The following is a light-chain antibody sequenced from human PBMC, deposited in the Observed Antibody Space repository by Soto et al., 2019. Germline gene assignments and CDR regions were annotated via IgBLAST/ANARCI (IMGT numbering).Light chain of an antibody. CDR1: QSVSSY. CDR3: QQSYSTPLT. J-gene: IGKJ4*01. CDR2: AAS. Sequence: DIQMTQSPSSLSASVGDRVTITCRASQSVSSYLNWYQQKPGKAPKLLIYAASSLQSGVPSRFSGSGSATDFILPISSLQPEDFANYYCQQSYSTPLTFGGGNKVEIK. V-gene: IGKV1-39*01.